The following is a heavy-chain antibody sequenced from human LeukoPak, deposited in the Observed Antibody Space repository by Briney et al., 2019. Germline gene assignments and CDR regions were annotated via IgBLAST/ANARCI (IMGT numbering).Heavy chain of an antibody. V-gene: IGHV1-46*01. J-gene: IGHJ4*02. CDR2: INPSGGST. CDR3: ARDRGFDWLLYLPDY. CDR1: GYTFTSYY. Sequence: ASVKVSCKASGYTFTSYYMHWVRQAPGQGPEWMGIINPSGGSTSYAQKFQGRVTMTRDTSTSTVYMELSSLRSEDTAVYYCARDRGFDWLLYLPDYWGQGTLVTVSS. D-gene: IGHD3-9*01.